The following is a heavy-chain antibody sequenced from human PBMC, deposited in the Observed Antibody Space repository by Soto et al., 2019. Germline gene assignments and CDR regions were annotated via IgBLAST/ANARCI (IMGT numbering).Heavy chain of an antibody. D-gene: IGHD2-2*01. CDR2: ISAYNGNT. J-gene: IGHJ6*02. CDR1: CSTFTSYG. CDR3: ARDRSIVVVPAADKDYYYGMDV. Sequence: ASVQVSCQASCSTFTSYGISWVRQAPGQGLEWMGWISAYNGNTNYAQKLQGRVTMTTDTSTSTAYMELRSLRSDDTAVYYCARDRSIVVVPAADKDYYYGMDVWGQGTTVTVSS. V-gene: IGHV1-18*04.